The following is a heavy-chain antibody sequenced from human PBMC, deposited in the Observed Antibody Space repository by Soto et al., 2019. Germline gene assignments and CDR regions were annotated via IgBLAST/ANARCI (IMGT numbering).Heavy chain of an antibody. CDR2: ISWNSGSI. CDR1: GFTFDDYA. D-gene: IGHD3-10*01. CDR3: AKGVWFGELLGGMDV. J-gene: IGHJ6*02. Sequence: EVQLVESGGGLVQPGRSLRLSCAASGFTFDDYAMHWVRQAPGKGLEWVSGISWNSGSIGYADSVKGRFTISRDNAKNSLYLQMNSLRAEDTALYYCAKGVWFGELLGGMDVWGQGTTVTVSS. V-gene: IGHV3-9*01.